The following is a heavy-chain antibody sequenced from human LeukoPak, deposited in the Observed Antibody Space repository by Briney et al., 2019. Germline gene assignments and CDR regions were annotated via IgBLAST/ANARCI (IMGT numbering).Heavy chain of an antibody. CDR3: ARVGDYYDSSGYYYSHGY. D-gene: IGHD3-22*01. Sequence: PSETLSLTCTVSGGSISSHYWSWIRQPPGKGLEWIGYIYYSGTTNYNPSLKSRLTLSADTSKNQFSLRLSSVTAADTAVYYCARVGDYYDSSGYYYSHGYWGQGTLVTVSS. CDR2: IYYSGTT. V-gene: IGHV4-59*11. CDR1: GGSISSHY. J-gene: IGHJ4*02.